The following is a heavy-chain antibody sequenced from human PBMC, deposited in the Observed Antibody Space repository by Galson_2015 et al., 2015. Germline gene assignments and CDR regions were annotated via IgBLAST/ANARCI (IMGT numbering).Heavy chain of an antibody. CDR1: GYIFTGYY. Sequence: SVKVSCKASGYIFTGYYVHWVRQAPGQGLEWMGWMNPNSGGANYAQKFQGWVTMTRDTSISTAYLELRSDDTAVYYCARVSSTGNRGFFDIWGPGTMVTVSS. V-gene: IGHV1-2*04. J-gene: IGHJ3*02. CDR3: ARVSSTGNRGFFDI. CDR2: MNPNSGGA. D-gene: IGHD2-8*02.